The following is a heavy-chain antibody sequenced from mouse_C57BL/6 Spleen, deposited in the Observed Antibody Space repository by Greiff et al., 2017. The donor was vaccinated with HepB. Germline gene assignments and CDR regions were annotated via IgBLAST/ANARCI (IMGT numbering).Heavy chain of an antibody. Sequence: VQLQQPGAELVKPGASVKMSCKASGYTFTSYWITWVKQRPGQGLEWIGDIYPGSGSTNYYDKFKSKDTLTVDTTSSTAYMQLSSLTSEDSAVYYSASPFITTVVFDYWGQGTTLTASS. CDR3: ASPFITTVVFDY. CDR1: GYTFTSYW. CDR2: IYPGSGST. D-gene: IGHD1-1*01. V-gene: IGHV1-55*01. J-gene: IGHJ2*01.